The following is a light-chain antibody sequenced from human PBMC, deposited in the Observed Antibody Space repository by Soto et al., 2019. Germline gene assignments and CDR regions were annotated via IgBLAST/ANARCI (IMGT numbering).Light chain of an antibody. J-gene: IGKJ1*01. V-gene: IGKV3-20*01. CDR3: QQYDGSST. Sequence: EIVLTQSPGTLSSSPGERATLSCRASQSVGNNYLAWYQQKPGQAPRLLIYGASIRATDIPDRFSGSGSGTDFTFTISRLEPEDFAVYYCQQYDGSSTFGQGTKVDIK. CDR1: QSVGNNY. CDR2: GAS.